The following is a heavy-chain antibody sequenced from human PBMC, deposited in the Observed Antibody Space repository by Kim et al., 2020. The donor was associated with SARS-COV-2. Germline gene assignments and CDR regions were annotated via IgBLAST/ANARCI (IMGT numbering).Heavy chain of an antibody. D-gene: IGHD3-3*01. Sequence: GGSLRLSCGVSGGTLSNYWMDWVRQAPGKGLVWVSRINSDGSMTSYADSVKGRFTISRDNVKNTFFLQMNSLRAEETAGYYCLRVDYDFWSGDYMDVWG. V-gene: IGHV3-74*01. CDR1: GGTLSNYW. CDR3: LRVDYDFWSGDYMDV. CDR2: INSDGSMT. J-gene: IGHJ6*04.